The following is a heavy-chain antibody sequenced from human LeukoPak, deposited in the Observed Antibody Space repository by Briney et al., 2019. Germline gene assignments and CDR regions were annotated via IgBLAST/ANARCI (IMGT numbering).Heavy chain of an antibody. CDR1: GFTFSDYY. D-gene: IGHD5-18*01. CDR3: ARESVDSYGYIGPLDY. CDR2: ISSSSSYT. Sequence: KPGGSLRLSCAASGFTFSDYYMSWIRQAPGKGLEWVSYISSSSSYTNYADSVKGRFTISRDNAKNSLYLQMNSLRAEDTAVYYCARESVDSYGYIGPLDYWGQGTLVTVSS. V-gene: IGHV3-11*06. J-gene: IGHJ4*02.